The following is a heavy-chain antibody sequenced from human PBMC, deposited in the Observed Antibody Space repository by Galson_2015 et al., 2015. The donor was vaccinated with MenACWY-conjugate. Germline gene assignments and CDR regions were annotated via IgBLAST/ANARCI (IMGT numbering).Heavy chain of an antibody. Sequence: SLRLSCAVSGFTFSDYAMSWVRQAPGKGLEWVANIKGDGSTEQYVDSVKGRFTISRDNAKNSLYLQMNSLRAEDTAVYYCARDESRALSDYWGQGTLVTVSS. D-gene: IGHD4/OR15-4a*01. CDR3: ARDESRALSDY. CDR1: GFTFSDYA. V-gene: IGHV3-7*03. J-gene: IGHJ4*02. CDR2: IKGDGSTE.